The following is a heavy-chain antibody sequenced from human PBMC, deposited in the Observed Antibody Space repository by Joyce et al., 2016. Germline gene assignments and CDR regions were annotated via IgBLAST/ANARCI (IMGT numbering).Heavy chain of an antibody. CDR1: GLTFSSYP. Sequence: QVQLVESGGGVVQPGRSLRLSCAASGLTFSSYPMHWVRQAPGKGLEWVAVISYDGSYEYYADSVKGRFTISRDNSKNTLYLQMNSLRTKDTAVYYCARETGTNNRAYYWYFDLWGRGTLVTVSS. D-gene: IGHD1/OR15-1a*01. CDR2: ISYDGSYE. CDR3: ARETGTNNRAYYWYFDL. V-gene: IGHV3-30*04. J-gene: IGHJ2*01.